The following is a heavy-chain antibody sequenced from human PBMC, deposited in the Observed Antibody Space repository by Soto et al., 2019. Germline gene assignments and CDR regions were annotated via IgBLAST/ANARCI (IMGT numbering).Heavy chain of an antibody. Sequence: EVQLVESGGGLVQPGGSLRLSCAASGFTFSSYEMNWVRQAPGKGLEWVSYISRSSDYIYYADSVRGRFAVSRDNAKDSLYLQMNSLRAEDTAVYFCARSPGRDGYNHFEYWGQGTLVTVSS. CDR1: GFTFSSYE. CDR2: ISRSSDYI. V-gene: IGHV3-48*03. J-gene: IGHJ4*02. CDR3: ARSPGRDGYNHFEY. D-gene: IGHD5-12*01.